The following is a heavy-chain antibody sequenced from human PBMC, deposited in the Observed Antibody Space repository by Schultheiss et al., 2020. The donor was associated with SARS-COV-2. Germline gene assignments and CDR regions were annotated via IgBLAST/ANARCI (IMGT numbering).Heavy chain of an antibody. CDR2: IYPGDSDT. CDR3: ARDLAVSGSSPVDY. V-gene: IGHV5-51*01. CDR1: GYSFTSYW. D-gene: IGHD1-26*01. J-gene: IGHJ4*02. Sequence: GGSLRLSCKGSGYSFTSYWIGWVRQMPGKGLEWMGIIYPGDSDTRYSPSFQGQVTISADKSISTAYLQWNSLKASDTAMYYCARDLAVSGSSPVDYWGQGTLVTVSS.